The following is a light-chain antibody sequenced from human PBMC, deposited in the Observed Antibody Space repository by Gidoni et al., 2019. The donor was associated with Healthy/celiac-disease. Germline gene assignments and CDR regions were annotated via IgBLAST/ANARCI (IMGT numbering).Light chain of an antibody. CDR1: TSISSY. V-gene: IGKV1-39*01. CDR3: QQSYSTPVT. Sequence: IQMTQSPSSLSASVGYRVTITCRASTSISSYLNLYQQKPGKPPQLLIYAASSLPGGVPSRFSGSGSGTDFTLTISSLQPEDFGTYYCQQSYSTPVTFGPGTKVDIK. J-gene: IGKJ3*01. CDR2: AAS.